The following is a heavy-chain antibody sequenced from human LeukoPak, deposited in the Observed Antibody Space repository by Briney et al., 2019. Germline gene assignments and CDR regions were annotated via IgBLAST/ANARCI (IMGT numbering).Heavy chain of an antibody. D-gene: IGHD6-13*01. CDR3: ARGNSSSSWTFDY. Sequence: PGGSLRLSCAASGFTFTSDWIHWVRQAPGKGLVWVSRINSDGSSTSYADSVKGRFTISRDNAKNTLYLQMNSLRAEDTAVYYCARGNSSSSWTFDYWGQGTLVTVSS. V-gene: IGHV3-74*01. CDR2: INSDGSST. CDR1: GFTFTSDW. J-gene: IGHJ4*02.